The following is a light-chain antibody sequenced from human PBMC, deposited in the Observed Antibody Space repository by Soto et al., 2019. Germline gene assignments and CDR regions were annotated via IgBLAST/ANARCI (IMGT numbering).Light chain of an antibody. CDR1: QSVSSSY. J-gene: IGKJ1*01. CDR3: QQYGSSQWT. Sequence: EIVLTQSPAALSLSPGEGATLSCRASQSVSSSYLAWYQQKPGQAPRLLIYGASSRATGIPDRFSGSGSGTDFTLTISRLEPEDFAVYYCQQYGSSQWTFGQGTKVDIK. V-gene: IGKV3-20*01. CDR2: GAS.